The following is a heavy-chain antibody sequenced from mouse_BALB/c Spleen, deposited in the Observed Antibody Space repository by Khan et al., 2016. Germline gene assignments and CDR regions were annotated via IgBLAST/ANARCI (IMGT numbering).Heavy chain of an antibody. CDR3: ARSYYGYFAMDY. D-gene: IGHD1-2*01. V-gene: IGHV1-77*01. Sequence: QVQLKQSGAELAKPGASVKMSCKASGYTFTDYYLHWVKQRTGQGLAWIGEIFPGSGSTYYNEKFKGKASLTADTSSSTAYMLLSSLTSEDSAVYFCARSYYGYFAMDYWGHGASVTVSS. CDR2: IFPGSGST. CDR1: GYTFTDYY. J-gene: IGHJ4*01.